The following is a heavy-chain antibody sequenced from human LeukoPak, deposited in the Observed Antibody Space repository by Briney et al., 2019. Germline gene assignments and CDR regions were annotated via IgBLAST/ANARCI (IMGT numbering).Heavy chain of an antibody. J-gene: IGHJ4*02. CDR2: IYTSGST. CDR1: GGSISRYY. CDR3: ARLYSSSSGFDY. Sequence: SETLSLSCTVSGGSISRYYWSWIRQPPGQRLESIGYIYTSGSTNYHPSLKSRVTISVDPSTNQFSLKLSSVTAADTAVYYCARLYSSSSGFDYWGQGTLVIVSS. D-gene: IGHD6-6*01. V-gene: IGHV4-4*09.